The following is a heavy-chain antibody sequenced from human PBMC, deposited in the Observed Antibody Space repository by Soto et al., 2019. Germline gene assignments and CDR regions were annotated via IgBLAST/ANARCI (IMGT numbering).Heavy chain of an antibody. V-gene: IGHV1-46*01. J-gene: IGHJ4*02. D-gene: IGHD6-6*01. CDR1: GFSFTTYY. CDR3: ARVEGSAARPQD. Sequence: QMQLVQSGAEVKNPGASVTVSCKASGFSFTTYYVHWVRQAPGQGLEWMGRINPSGGGTVYAQKFQGRVSMTRDTSTSIVYMELSSLRFEDTAVSFCARVEGSAARPQDWCQGTLVTVSS. CDR2: INPSGGGT.